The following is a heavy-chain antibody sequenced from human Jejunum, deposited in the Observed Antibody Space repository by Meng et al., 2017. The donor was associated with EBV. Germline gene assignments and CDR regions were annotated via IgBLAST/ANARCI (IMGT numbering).Heavy chain of an antibody. CDR2: INSDGSKT. V-gene: IGHV3-74*01. CDR3: VRGPPPDT. J-gene: IGHJ5*02. CDR1: GFTLSSYW. Sequence: LVGSGGGLVQPGDPLGPSCAASGFTLSSYWMHWVRQAPGKGLVWVSRINSDGSKTNYADSVKGRFTISRDIAKNTLYLQLNSLRADDTAVYYCVRGPPPDTWGQGTLVTVSS.